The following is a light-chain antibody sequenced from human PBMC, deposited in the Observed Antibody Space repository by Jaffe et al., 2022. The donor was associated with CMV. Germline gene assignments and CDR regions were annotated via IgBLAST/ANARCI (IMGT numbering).Light chain of an antibody. Sequence: DIQMTQSPSSLSALVRDRVTITCRASQAIRGYLNWYQQKPGKAPKLLIYATSTLQSGVPSRFSGSGSETDFTLTISSLQPEDFATYYCQQTFNVPRTFGQGTKVAI. V-gene: IGKV1-39*01. CDR2: ATS. CDR3: QQTFNVPRT. J-gene: IGKJ1*01. CDR1: QAIRGY.